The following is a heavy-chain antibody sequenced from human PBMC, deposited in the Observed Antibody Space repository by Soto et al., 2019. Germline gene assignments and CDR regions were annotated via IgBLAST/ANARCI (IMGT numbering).Heavy chain of an antibody. J-gene: IGHJ4*02. V-gene: IGHV4-31*11. Sequence: QVHLQESGPGLLKPSQTLSLYCAVSGASISSDAYHWSWIRQLPGKGLEWVGFISSRGRTYYNPYPQRRLTSSADTSKSQFSLLLTSVTAADTAMYFCARYRFTGNWSKFDYWGQGTLVTVSS. CDR2: ISSRGRT. CDR3: ARYRFTGNWSKFDY. D-gene: IGHD3-16*02. CDR1: GASISSDAYH.